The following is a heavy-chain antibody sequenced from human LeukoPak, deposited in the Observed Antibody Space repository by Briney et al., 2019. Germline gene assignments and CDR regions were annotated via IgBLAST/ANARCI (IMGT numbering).Heavy chain of an antibody. J-gene: IGHJ3*02. Sequence: PGGSLRLSCVASGFTFSSYGMHWVRQAPGKGLEWVAVIWYDGSNKYYADSVKGRFTISRDNSKNTLYLQMNSLRAEDTAVYYCARAEGYYDSSGNDAFDIWGQGTMVTVSS. CDR2: IWYDGSNK. D-gene: IGHD3-22*01. CDR1: GFTFSSYG. CDR3: ARAEGYYDSSGNDAFDI. V-gene: IGHV3-33*08.